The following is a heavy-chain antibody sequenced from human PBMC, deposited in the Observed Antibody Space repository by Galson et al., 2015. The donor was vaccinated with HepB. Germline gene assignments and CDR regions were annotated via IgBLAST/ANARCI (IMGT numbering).Heavy chain of an antibody. D-gene: IGHD2-2*01. CDR1: GYTFTDYY. V-gene: IGHV1-2*02. CDR2: IDPSFGDT. Sequence: SVKVSCKASGYTFTDYYVHWVRQAPGQGLEWVGWIDPSFGDTKYAQKFQGKVTMTRDTSINTVYMEVSGLRSDDTAVYYCARQYHVTLSYYYALDVWGQGTTVNVSS. J-gene: IGHJ6*02. CDR3: ARQYHVTLSYYYALDV.